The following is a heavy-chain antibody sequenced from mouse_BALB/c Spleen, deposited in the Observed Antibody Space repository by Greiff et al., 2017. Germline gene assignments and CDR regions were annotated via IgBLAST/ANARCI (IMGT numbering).Heavy chain of an antibody. J-gene: IGHJ3*01. CDR2: ISSGGST. CDR1: GFTFSSYA. CDR3: ARGGGYDYDGAWFAY. Sequence: EVQVVESGGGLVKPGGSLKLSCAASGFTFSSYAMSWVRQTPEKRLEWVASISSGGSTYYPDSVKGRFTISRDNARNILYLQMSSLRSEDTAMYYCARGGGYDYDGAWFAYWGQGTLVTVSA. D-gene: IGHD2-4*01. V-gene: IGHV5-6-5*01.